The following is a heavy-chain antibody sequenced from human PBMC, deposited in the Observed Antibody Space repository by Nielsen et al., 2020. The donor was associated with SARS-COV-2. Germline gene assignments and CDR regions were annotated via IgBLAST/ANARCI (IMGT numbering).Heavy chain of an antibody. V-gene: IGHV4-31*03. D-gene: IGHD5-12*01. J-gene: IGHJ6*02. Sequence: SETLSLTCTVSGASISSGGYFWSWIRQHPGKGLEWIGYIYFTERTSHNPSLKSRVAMSVDTSKNQFSLDLKSVTAADTAVYYCAREASGYDHYKYGMDVWGLGATVTVSS. CDR1: GASISSGGYF. CDR2: IYFTERT. CDR3: AREASGYDHYKYGMDV.